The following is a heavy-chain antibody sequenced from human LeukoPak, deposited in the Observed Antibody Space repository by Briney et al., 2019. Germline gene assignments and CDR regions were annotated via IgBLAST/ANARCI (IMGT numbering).Heavy chain of an antibody. CDR3: ARHGHSYSYVDY. CDR2: IYYTGST. V-gene: IGHV4-39*01. CDR1: RGSISSGSYY. Sequence: SETLSLTCSVSRGSISSGSYYWGWIRQPPGKGLEWIASIYYTGSTYYNPSLKSRVAISEDKSKNQFSLRLSSVTAADTAVYYCARHGHSYSYVDYWGQGTLVTVSS. D-gene: IGHD1-26*01. J-gene: IGHJ4*02.